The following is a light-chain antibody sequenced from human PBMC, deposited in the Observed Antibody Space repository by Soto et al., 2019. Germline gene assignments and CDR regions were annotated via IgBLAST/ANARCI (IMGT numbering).Light chain of an antibody. V-gene: IGKV1-12*01. CDR2: AAS. Sequence: DIQMTQSPSSVSASVGDTINITCRASHDIKKWLAWYQQKPGKAPKVLIYAASNLQSGVSPRFSGSGAGTEFSLTISSLQTEDFATYFCQQASSFPYTFGPGTKVDIK. J-gene: IGKJ3*01. CDR1: HDIKKW. CDR3: QQASSFPYT.